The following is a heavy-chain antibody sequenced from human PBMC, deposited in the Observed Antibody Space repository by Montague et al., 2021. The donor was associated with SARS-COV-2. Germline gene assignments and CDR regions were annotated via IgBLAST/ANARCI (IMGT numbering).Heavy chain of an antibody. CDR2: IYYSGST. CDR3: ARHPTGCGNCLDS. J-gene: IGHJ5*01. V-gene: IGHV4-39*01. CDR1: GGSISSIPYY. D-gene: IGHD1-1*01. Sequence: SETLSLTCTVSGGSISSIPYYWGWIRQPPGKGLEWIGSIYYSGSTYYNPSLKSRATISVDTSTNQFSLKLTSVTAADTAVYYCARHPTGCGNCLDSWGQGTPVTVSS.